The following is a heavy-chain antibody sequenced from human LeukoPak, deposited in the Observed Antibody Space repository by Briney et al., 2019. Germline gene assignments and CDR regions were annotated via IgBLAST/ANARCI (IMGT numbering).Heavy chain of an antibody. Sequence: GESLKISCKASGYRFTDYWIGWVRQMPGKGLEWMGIVFPGDSETRNNPSFQGQVTISVDKSISPASLQWSSLKASDTAMYYCARHEAGGSASYFPVDYWGQGALGTASS. CDR3: ARHEAGGSASYFPVDY. J-gene: IGHJ4*02. V-gene: IGHV5-51*01. CDR2: VFPGDSET. CDR1: GYRFTDYW. D-gene: IGHD3-10*01.